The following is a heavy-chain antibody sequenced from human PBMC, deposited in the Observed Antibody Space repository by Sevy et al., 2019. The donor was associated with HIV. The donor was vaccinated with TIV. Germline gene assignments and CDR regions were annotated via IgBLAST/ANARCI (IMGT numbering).Heavy chain of an antibody. D-gene: IGHD3-22*01. CDR3: ARLYHDSRAVQAFDI. CDR1: GGTFTNYG. J-gene: IGHJ3*02. Sequence: ASVKVSCKASGGTFTNYGISWVRQAPGQGLEWMGGFIPIFGTTNYAQNFQGRVTITADESTSTTYMELNSLRSEDTAVYFCARLYHDSRAVQAFDIWGQGTMVTVSS. V-gene: IGHV1-69*13. CDR2: FIPIFGTT.